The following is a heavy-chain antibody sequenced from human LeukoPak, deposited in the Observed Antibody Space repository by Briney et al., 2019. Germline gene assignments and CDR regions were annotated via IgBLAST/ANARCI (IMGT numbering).Heavy chain of an antibody. J-gene: IGHJ4*02. CDR1: GFTFSSYG. CDR3: ARDTDGNFDY. Sequence: PPGGSLRLSYVASGFTFSSYGMHWVRQAPGKGLEWVAVIWYDGSNKYYADSVKGRFTISRDNSKNTLYLQMNSLRAEDTAVYYCARDTDGNFDYWGQGTLVTVSS. CDR2: IWYDGSNK. V-gene: IGHV3-33*01. D-gene: IGHD2-8*02.